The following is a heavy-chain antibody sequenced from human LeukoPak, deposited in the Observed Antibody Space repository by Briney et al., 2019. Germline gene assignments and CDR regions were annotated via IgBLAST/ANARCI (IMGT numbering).Heavy chain of an antibody. CDR2: INPSGGST. J-gene: IGHJ5*02. CDR3: ARDRCSGGSCYLRRGAFDP. Sequence: ASVKVSCKASGYTFTSYYMHWVRQAPGQGLEWMGIINPSGGSTSYAQKFQGRVTMTRDTSTSTVYMELSSLRSEDTAVYYCARDRCSGGSCYLRRGAFDPWGQGTLVTVSS. V-gene: IGHV1-46*01. CDR1: GYTFTSYY. D-gene: IGHD2-15*01.